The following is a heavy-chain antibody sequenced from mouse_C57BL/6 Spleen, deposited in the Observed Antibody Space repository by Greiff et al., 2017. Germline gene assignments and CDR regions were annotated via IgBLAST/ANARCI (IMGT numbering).Heavy chain of an antibody. CDR2: ISYDGSN. Sequence: EVQLVESGPGLVKPSQSLSLTCSVTGYSITSGYYWYWIRPFPGNKLEWMGYISYDGSNNYNPSLKNRISITRDTSKIQFFLKLNSVTTEDTATYYCARDYGSSLEDAMDYWGQGTSVTVSS. J-gene: IGHJ4*01. CDR3: ARDYGSSLEDAMDY. V-gene: IGHV3-6*01. D-gene: IGHD1-1*01. CDR1: GYSITSGYY.